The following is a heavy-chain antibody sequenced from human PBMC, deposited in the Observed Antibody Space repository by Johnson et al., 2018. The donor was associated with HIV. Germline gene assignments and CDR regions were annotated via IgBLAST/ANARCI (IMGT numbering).Heavy chain of an antibody. Sequence: VQLVESGGGLVQPGGSLRLSCAASGFTVNGNYMSWVRQAPGKGLEWVSVISGRGGSTYYADSVQGRFTISSDNSKNTLYLQMNNLRADDTTVYYCVRGHYGSGSYYAFEVWGQGTMVTVSS. D-gene: IGHD3-10*01. CDR1: GFTVNGNY. CDR2: ISGRGGST. CDR3: VRGHYGSGSYYAFEV. V-gene: IGHV3-66*01. J-gene: IGHJ3*01.